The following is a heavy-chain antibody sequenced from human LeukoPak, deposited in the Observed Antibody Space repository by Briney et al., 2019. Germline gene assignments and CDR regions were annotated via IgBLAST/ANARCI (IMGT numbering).Heavy chain of an antibody. CDR3: ARGAPGSSCSGGSCPYFDY. D-gene: IGHD2-15*01. Sequence: PSETLSLTCAVYGGSFSGYYWSWIRQPPGKGLEWIGEINHSGSTNYNPSLKSRVTISVDTSKNQFSLKLSSVTAADTAVYYCARGAPGSSCSGGSCPYFDYWGQETLVSVSS. J-gene: IGHJ4*02. CDR1: GGSFSGYY. CDR2: INHSGST. V-gene: IGHV4-34*01.